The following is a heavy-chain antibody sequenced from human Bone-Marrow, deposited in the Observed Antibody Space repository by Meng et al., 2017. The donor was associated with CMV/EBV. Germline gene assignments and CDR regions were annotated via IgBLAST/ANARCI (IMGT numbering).Heavy chain of an antibody. CDR1: GFTFTKHW. CDR2: INGDATRT. D-gene: IGHD3-16*01. J-gene: IGHJ4*02. Sequence: GESLKISCAASGFTFTKHWMHWVRQAPGKGLEWVSRINGDATRTSYVDSVEGRFTITRDNAKNTVHLQMYSLGVEDTAVYYCARDGGSTFFDYWGQGVLVTVSS. CDR3: ARDGGSTFFDY. V-gene: IGHV3-74*01.